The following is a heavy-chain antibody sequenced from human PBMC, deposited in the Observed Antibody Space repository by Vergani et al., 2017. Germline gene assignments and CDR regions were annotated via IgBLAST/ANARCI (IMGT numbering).Heavy chain of an antibody. CDR2: LTGGGGST. CDR1: GFKFSTYA. J-gene: IGHJ4*02. D-gene: IGHD1-26*01. V-gene: IGHV3-23*01. CDR3: VKDAGSYENFFDS. Sequence: EVQFLESGGSLKQPGGSVRLSCAASGFKFSTYAMHWVRQASGKGLEWVSALTGGGGSTYYADYFKGRFIISRDNSRDTLYLQMKSLSPEDTATYYCVKDAGSYENFFDSWGQGTLFTVSS.